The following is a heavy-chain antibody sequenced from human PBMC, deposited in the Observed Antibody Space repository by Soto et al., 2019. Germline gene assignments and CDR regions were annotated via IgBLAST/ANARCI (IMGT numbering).Heavy chain of an antibody. CDR3: AKEGRYFDYYYYGMDV. CDR1: GVTFSSYG. CDR2: ISYDGSNK. Sequence: GGSLRLSCAASGVTFSSYGMHWVRQAPGKGLEWVAVISYDGSNKYYADSVKGRFTISRDNSKNTLYLQMNSLRAEDTAVYYCAKEGRYFDYYYYGMDVWGQGTTVTVSS. D-gene: IGHD3-9*01. J-gene: IGHJ6*02. V-gene: IGHV3-30*18.